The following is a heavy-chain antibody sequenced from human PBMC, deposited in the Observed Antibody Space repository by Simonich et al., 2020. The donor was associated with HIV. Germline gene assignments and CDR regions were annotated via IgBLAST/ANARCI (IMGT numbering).Heavy chain of an antibody. V-gene: IGHV3-21*01. CDR3: ARDGRKGSSTSCSDY. CDR2: INNSSSYI. J-gene: IGHJ4*02. D-gene: IGHD2-2*01. Sequence: EVQLVESGGGLVKPGGSLRLSCAASGFTFSSYSMNWVRQAPGKGLGWVSAINNSSSYIYYADSVKGRFTISRDNDKNSLYRQMNSLRAEDTAVYYCARDGRKGSSTSCSDYWGQGTLVTVSS. CDR1: GFTFSSYS.